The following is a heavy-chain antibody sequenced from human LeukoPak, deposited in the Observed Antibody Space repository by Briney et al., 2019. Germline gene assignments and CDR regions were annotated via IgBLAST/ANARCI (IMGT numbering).Heavy chain of an antibody. CDR3: ARASGSYPSRDWFDP. D-gene: IGHD1-26*01. V-gene: IGHV1-2*02. CDR2: INPNSGGT. J-gene: IGHJ5*02. Sequence: ASVKVSCKASGYTFTGYYMHWVRQAPGQGLEWMGWINPNSGGTNYAQKFQGRVTMTRDTSISTAYMELSRLRSDDTAVYYCARASGSYPSRDWFDPWGQGTLVTVYS. CDR1: GYTFTGYY.